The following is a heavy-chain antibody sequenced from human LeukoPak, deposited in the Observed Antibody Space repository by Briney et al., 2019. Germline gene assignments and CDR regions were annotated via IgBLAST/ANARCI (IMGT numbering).Heavy chain of an antibody. CDR2: IYYSGST. CDR3: ARSGGDYDYVWGSYRPAKPDY. V-gene: IGHV4-30-4*08. Sequence: PSQTLSLTCTVSGGSISSGDYYWSWIRQPPGKGLEWIVYIYYSGSTYYNPSLKSRVTISVDTSKNQFSLKLSSVTAADTAVYYCARSGGDYDYVWGSYRPAKPDYWGQGTLVTVSS. CDR1: GGSISSGDYY. D-gene: IGHD3-16*02. J-gene: IGHJ4*02.